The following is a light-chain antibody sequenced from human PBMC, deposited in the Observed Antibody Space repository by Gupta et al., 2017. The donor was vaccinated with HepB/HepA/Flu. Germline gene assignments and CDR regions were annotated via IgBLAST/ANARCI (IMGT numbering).Light chain of an antibody. Sequence: QSVLTQPPSVSAAPGQKVTISCSGSNPDFVNNYVSWYQQTPGTAPKFIIYDDNKRPSGIPDRFSGSKSGTSATLDITGLQTGDEADYYCAAWDGSLNSWVFGGGTRLTIL. V-gene: IGLV1-51*01. CDR1: NPDFVNNY. J-gene: IGLJ3*02. CDR2: DDN. CDR3: AAWDGSLNSWV.